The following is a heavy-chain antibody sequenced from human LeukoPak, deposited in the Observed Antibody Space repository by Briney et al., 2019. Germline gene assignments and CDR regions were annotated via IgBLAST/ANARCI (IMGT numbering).Heavy chain of an antibody. CDR2: INHSGST. Sequence: PSETLSLTCTVAGGSISSSSYYWGCICQPPGKGLECIGNINHSGSTNYNPSLKSRVTISVDTSKNQFSLKLSSVTAADTAVYYCARHRYRLYSSSSPFDYWGQGTLVTVSS. CDR3: ARHRYRLYSSSSPFDY. D-gene: IGHD6-6*01. V-gene: IGHV4-39*01. J-gene: IGHJ4*02. CDR1: GGSISSSSYY.